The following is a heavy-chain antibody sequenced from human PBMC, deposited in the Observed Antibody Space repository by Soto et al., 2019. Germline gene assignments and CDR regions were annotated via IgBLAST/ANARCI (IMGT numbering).Heavy chain of an antibody. Sequence: EVQLVESGGGLVKPGGSLRLSCAASGFTFSSYSMNWVRQAPGKGLEWVSSISSSSSYIYYADSVKGRFTITRDNDKHSLYLQMNSRRADDTAVYYFARDYQWLVRGYYYYGMDVWGQGTTVTVSS. D-gene: IGHD6-19*01. J-gene: IGHJ6*02. CDR2: ISSSSSYI. V-gene: IGHV3-21*01. CDR1: GFTFSSYS. CDR3: ARDYQWLVRGYYYYGMDV.